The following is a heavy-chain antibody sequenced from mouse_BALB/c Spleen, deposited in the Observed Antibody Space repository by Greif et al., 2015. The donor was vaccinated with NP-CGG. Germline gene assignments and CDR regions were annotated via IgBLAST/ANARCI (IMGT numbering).Heavy chain of an antibody. V-gene: IGHV1-69*02. CDR1: GYTFTSYW. CDR2: IDPSDSYT. CDR3: ARKDNRGYAMDY. Sequence: SGAKLVKPGASVKLSCKASGYTFTSYWMHWVKQRPGQGLEWIGEIDPSDSYTNYNQKFKGKATLTVDKSSSTAYMQLSSLTSEDSAVYYCARKDNRGYAMDYWGQGSSVTVSS. D-gene: IGHD1-3*01. J-gene: IGHJ4*01.